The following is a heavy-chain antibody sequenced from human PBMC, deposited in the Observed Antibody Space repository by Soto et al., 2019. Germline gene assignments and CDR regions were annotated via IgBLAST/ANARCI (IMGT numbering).Heavy chain of an antibody. Sequence: QVQLQESGPGLVKPSQTLSLTCTVSGGSISTGDFSWTWIRQHPGKGLAWIGDMYHSGSPYYNPYLQSGLSISVDPAKSQCSLRLSSVTVADTAVYYCARTRGNVVGLNLEDTYFDPWGRGTLVTVSS. V-gene: IGHV4-31*03. CDR2: MYHSGSP. CDR1: GGSISTGDFS. D-gene: IGHD2-21*01. CDR3: ARTRGNVVGLNLEDTYFDP. J-gene: IGHJ5*02.